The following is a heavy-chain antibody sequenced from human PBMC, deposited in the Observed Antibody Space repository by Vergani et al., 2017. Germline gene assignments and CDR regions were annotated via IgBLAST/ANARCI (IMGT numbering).Heavy chain of an antibody. Sequence: QVQLQQWGAGLLKPSETLSLTCAVYGGSFSGYYWSWIRQPPGKGLEWIGKINHSGSTNYNPSLKSRVTISVDTSKNQFSLKLSSVTAADTAVYYCARGRDFWSSYRRLNWFDPWGQGTLVTVSS. CDR2: INHSGST. V-gene: IGHV4-34*01. CDR1: GGSFSGYY. J-gene: IGHJ5*02. D-gene: IGHD3-3*01. CDR3: ARGRDFWSSYRRLNWFDP.